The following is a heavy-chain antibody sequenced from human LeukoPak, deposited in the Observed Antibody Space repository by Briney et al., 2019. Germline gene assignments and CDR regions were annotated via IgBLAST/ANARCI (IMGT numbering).Heavy chain of an antibody. CDR3: GSSSSTCCDY. CDR1: GITFSSNW. Sequence: GGSLRLSCAASGITFSSNWMHWVRQAPGKGLVWVSRINGDGSVTNYADSVKGRFTISRDNAKNTLYLQMNSPRAVDTAVYYCGSSSSTCCDYWGQGALVTVSS. CDR2: INGDGSVT. J-gene: IGHJ4*02. D-gene: IGHD2-2*01. V-gene: IGHV3-74*01.